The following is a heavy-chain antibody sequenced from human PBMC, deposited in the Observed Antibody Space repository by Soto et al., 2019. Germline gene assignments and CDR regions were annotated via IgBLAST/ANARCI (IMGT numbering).Heavy chain of an antibody. D-gene: IGHD2-2*01. J-gene: IGHJ6*02. CDR2: LIPVFGTP. CDR1: GGTFSSYG. CDR3: AIARCGSSNCQKLYYYNHAMHV. V-gene: IGHV1-69*13. Sequence: SVKVSCKASGGTFSSYGFTWVRQAPGQGPEWMGGLIPVFGTPTYAQKFQGRVMISADELTSTVHMEVTSLRSDDTAVYYCAIARCGSSNCQKLYYYNHAMHVCGQRTTVTVCS.